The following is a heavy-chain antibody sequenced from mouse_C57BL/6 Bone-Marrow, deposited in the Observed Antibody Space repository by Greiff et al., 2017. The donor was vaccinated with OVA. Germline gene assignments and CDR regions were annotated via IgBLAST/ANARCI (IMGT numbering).Heavy chain of an antibody. CDR2: IDPENGDT. V-gene: IGHV14-4*01. CDR1: GFNIKDDY. J-gene: IGHJ1*03. CDR3: TFYYGWYFDV. Sequence: VQLQQSGAELVRPGASVKLSCTASGFNIKDDYMHWVKQRPEQGLEWIGWIDPENGDTEYASKFQGKATITADTYSNTAYLQLSSLTSEDTAVYYCTFYYGWYFDVWGTGTTVTVSS. D-gene: IGHD1-1*01.